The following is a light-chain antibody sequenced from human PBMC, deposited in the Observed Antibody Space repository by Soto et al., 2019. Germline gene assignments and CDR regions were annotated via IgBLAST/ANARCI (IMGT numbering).Light chain of an antibody. CDR1: QSVSSN. Sequence: EIEMTQSPATLSVSPGERATLSCRASQSVSSNLAWYQQKPGQAPRLLIYGASTRATGIPARFSGSGSGTDFTLTISSLQSEDFEVYSCQQYNSWPTFGGGTKVEIK. V-gene: IGKV3-15*01. CDR2: GAS. CDR3: QQYNSWPT. J-gene: IGKJ4*01.